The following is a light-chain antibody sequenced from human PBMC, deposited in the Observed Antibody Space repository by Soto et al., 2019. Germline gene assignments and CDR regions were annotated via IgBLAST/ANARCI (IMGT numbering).Light chain of an antibody. V-gene: IGKV3D-20*02. CDR1: QIVSSNK. Sequence: ETVLTQSPATVSLSPGDRSTLPCRASQIVSSNKLAWYHQKRGQAPRLLIYAASSRAAGSPDRFSGSGSGADFTLTTSSLDPEDVAVYYCQQRSSWPITLGKGTRLETK. CDR2: AAS. CDR3: QQRSSWPIT. J-gene: IGKJ5*01.